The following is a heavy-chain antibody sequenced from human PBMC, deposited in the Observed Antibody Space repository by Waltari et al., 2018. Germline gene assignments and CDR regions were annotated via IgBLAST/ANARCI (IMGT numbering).Heavy chain of an antibody. J-gene: IGHJ4*02. CDR1: GYTFTTND. CDR2: MNPNSGNT. V-gene: IGHV1-8*01. CDR3: ARVGSRGIDY. Sequence: QVQLVQSGAEVKKPGASVTVSCKASGYTFTTNDINWVRQATGQGLEWMGWMNPNSGNTGDAQKFQGRVTMTRSTSISTAYMEVSRLRSEDTAVYYCARVGSRGIDYWGQGTLVTVSS. D-gene: IGHD3-10*01.